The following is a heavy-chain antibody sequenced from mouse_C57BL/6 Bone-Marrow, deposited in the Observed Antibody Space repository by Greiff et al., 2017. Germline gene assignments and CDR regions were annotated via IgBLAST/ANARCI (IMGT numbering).Heavy chain of an antibody. CDR3: ARGYYDDY. Sequence: EVMLVESGGGLVKPGGSLKLSCAASGFTFSSYAMSWVRQTPEKRLEWVATISDGGSYTYYPDNLKGRFTISRDNAKNNLYLQMSHLKSEDTAMYYCARGYYDDYWGQGTTLTVSS. V-gene: IGHV5-4*03. J-gene: IGHJ2*01. D-gene: IGHD2-4*01. CDR2: ISDGGSYT. CDR1: GFTFSSYA.